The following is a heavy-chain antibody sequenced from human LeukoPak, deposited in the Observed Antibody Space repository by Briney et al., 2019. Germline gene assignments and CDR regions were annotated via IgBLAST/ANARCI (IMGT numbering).Heavy chain of an antibody. D-gene: IGHD2/OR15-2a*01. CDR2: IHHSVGS. Sequence: SGTLSLTCAVSGDTISGTKWWSWVRQSPGKGLEWVGEIHHSVGSNYNPSLKSRATISLDKSNNQFSLSLRSVTAADTAVYYCARNDFYDMDVWGKGTTVTVSS. V-gene: IGHV4-4*02. J-gene: IGHJ6*03. CDR1: GDTISGTKW. CDR3: ARNDFYDMDV.